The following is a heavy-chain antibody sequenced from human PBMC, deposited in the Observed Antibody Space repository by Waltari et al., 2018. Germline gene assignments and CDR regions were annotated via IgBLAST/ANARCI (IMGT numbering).Heavy chain of an antibody. CDR2: ISSGASTI. CDR1: GLTFRNYG. CDR3: ARGEGGANEY. D-gene: IGHD1-26*01. Sequence: EVQLVESGGGLVQPGGSLRLLCAASGLTFRNYGRNWVRQAPGKGLEWVSYISSGASTIFYADSVKGRFTISRDNAKNSVYLEMNSLRADDTAIYYCARGEGGANEYWGQGTLVTVSS. V-gene: IGHV3-48*03. J-gene: IGHJ4*01.